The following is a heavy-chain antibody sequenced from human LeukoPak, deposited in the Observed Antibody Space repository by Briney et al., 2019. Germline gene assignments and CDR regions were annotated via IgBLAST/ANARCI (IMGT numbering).Heavy chain of an antibody. Sequence: PSGTLSLTCSVSGGSISSSSYYWGWIRQPPGTGLEWIGSIYYTGSTYYNPSLKSRVTILIDTSKNQFSLKLSSVTAADTAMYYCARENTENPVGLDSATTTYYLDHWGQGTLVTVSS. D-gene: IGHD1-14*01. CDR2: IYYTGST. J-gene: IGHJ4*02. V-gene: IGHV4-39*07. CDR1: GGSISSSSYY. CDR3: ARENTENPVGLDSATTTYYLDH.